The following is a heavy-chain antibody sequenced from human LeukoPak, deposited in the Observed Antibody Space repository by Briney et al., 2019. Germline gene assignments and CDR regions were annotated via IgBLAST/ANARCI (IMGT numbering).Heavy chain of an antibody. CDR2: IYYSGST. CDR3: ARSGADYDFWSGYLSSNWFDP. J-gene: IGHJ5*02. V-gene: IGHV4-39*01. CDR1: GGSISSSSYY. Sequence: PPETLSLTCTVSGGSISSSSYYWGWIRQPPGKGLEWIGSIYYSGSTYYNPSLKSRVTISVDTSKNQFSLKLSSVTAADTAVYYCARSGADYDFWSGYLSSNWFDPWGQGTLVTVSS. D-gene: IGHD3-3*01.